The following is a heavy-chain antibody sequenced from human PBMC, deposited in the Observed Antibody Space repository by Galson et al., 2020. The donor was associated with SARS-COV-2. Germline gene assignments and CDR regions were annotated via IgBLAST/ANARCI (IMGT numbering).Heavy chain of an antibody. CDR3: AKSSERVSITVYVVSFPEHFDY. J-gene: IGHJ4*02. CDR2: ISGSGATT. D-gene: IGHD3-22*01. Sequence: TGGSLRLSCAASGFTFTTYAMSWVRQAPGKGLEWVATISGSGATTYYADSAKGRFTISKDNSKNTLNLQINSLRVEDTAVYYCAKSSERVSITVYVVSFPEHFDYWGPGTLVTVSS. CDR1: GFTFTTYA. V-gene: IGHV3-23*01.